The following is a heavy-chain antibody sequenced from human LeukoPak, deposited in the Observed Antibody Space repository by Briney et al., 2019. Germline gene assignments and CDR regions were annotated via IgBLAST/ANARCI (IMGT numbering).Heavy chain of an antibody. CDR3: ARDRKYYYHMDV. CDR1: GGSISSGTYY. CDR2: IYHSGST. Sequence: PSETLSLACTVSGGSISSGTYYWGWIRQPPGKGLEWIGSIYHSGSTYYNPSLKSRVAISVDTSKNQFSLKLSSLTAADTAVYYCARDRKYYYHMDVWGKGNTV. V-gene: IGHV4-39*07. J-gene: IGHJ6*03. D-gene: IGHD1-14*01.